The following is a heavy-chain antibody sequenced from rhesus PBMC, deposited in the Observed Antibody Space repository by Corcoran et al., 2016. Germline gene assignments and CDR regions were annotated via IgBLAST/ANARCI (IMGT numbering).Heavy chain of an antibody. CDR1: GGSISSSNW. V-gene: IGHV4-65*01. Sequence: QVQLQESGPGLVKPSETLSLTCAVSGGSISSSNWWSWIRQPPGTVLVWFGDISGSSGSTDYKPSLKRLVTMSTDTSKDQFSLKLSSVTAAHTAVYYGARERGPDYGSNSGDVEFWGQGALVTVSS. CDR2: ISGSSGST. J-gene: IGHJ1*01. CDR3: ARERGPDYGSNSGDVEF. D-gene: IGHD4-29*01.